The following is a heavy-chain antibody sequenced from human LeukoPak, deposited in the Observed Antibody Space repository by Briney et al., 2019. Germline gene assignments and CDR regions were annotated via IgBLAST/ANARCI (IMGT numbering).Heavy chain of an antibody. CDR2: MNIDGSER. V-gene: IGHV3-7*01. CDR1: GFSFSNYW. J-gene: IGHJ4*02. Sequence: PGGSLRLSCAASGFSFSNYWMGWVRQAPGKRPEWVANMNIDGSERYYADSVKGRFTISRDNAKNSLYLQMNSLRAEDTAVYYCARRYFDLWGPGTLVTVSS. CDR3: ARRYFDL.